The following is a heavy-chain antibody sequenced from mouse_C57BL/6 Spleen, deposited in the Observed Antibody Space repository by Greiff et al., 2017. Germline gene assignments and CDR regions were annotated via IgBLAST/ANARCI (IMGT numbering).Heavy chain of an antibody. CDR3: ARSGGNWYMDF. V-gene: IGHV1-64*01. Sequence: QVQLQQPGAELVKPGASVKLSCKASGYTFTSYWMNWVKQRPGQGLEWIGMIHPNSGSTNYNEKFKSKATLTVDKSSSTAYMQLSSLTSEDTAVSYCARSGGNWYMDFWGTGTSVTVSS. CDR2: IHPNSGST. CDR1: GYTFTSYW. J-gene: IGHJ1*03. D-gene: IGHD3-1*01.